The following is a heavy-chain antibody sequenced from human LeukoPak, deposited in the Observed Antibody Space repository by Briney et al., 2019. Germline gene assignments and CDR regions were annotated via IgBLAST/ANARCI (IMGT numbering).Heavy chain of an antibody. Sequence: SQTLSLTCTVSCGSISSGDYYWSWIRQPPGKGLEWIGYIYYSGSTYYNPSLKSRVTISVDTSKNQFSLKLSSVTAADTAAYYCARDQFYDSSGYYGNDAFDIWGQGTMVTVSS. CDR3: ARDQFYDSSGYYGNDAFDI. V-gene: IGHV4-30-4*01. J-gene: IGHJ3*02. CDR1: CGSISSGDYY. CDR2: IYYSGST. D-gene: IGHD3-22*01.